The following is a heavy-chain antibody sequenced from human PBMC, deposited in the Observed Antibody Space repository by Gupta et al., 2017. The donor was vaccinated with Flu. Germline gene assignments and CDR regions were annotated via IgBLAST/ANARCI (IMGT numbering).Heavy chain of an antibody. CDR3: AKAQSSGSSLGHYYYAMDV. Sequence: EVQLVESGGVVVQPGGSLRLSCAASGFPFDDYAMHWVRQAPGKGLEWVSLISWDGGYTYYADSVKGRFTISRDNSENCLYLQMNSLRPEDTALYYCAKAQSSGSSLGHYYYAMDVWGRGTTVTVSS. J-gene: IGHJ6*02. CDR1: GFPFDDYA. CDR2: ISWDGGYT. V-gene: IGHV3-43D*04. D-gene: IGHD3-10*01.